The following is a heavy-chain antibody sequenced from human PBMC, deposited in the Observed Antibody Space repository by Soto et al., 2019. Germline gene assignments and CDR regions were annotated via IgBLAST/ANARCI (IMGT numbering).Heavy chain of an antibody. CDR3: ARDMGPVTTYLLPGYYYGMDV. D-gene: IGHD4-17*01. Sequence: PSETLSLTCTVSGGSISSGGYYWSWIRQHPGKGLEWIGYIYYSGSTYYNPSLKSRVTISVDTSKNQFSLKLSSVTAADTAVYYCARDMGPVTTYLLPGYYYGMDVWGQGTTVTVSS. CDR2: IYYSGST. J-gene: IGHJ6*02. CDR1: GGSISSGGYY. V-gene: IGHV4-31*03.